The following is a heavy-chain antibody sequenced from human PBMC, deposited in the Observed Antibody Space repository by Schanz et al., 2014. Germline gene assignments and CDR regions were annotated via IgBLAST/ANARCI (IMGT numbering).Heavy chain of an antibody. CDR2: IGGSGDST. J-gene: IGHJ4*02. V-gene: IGHV3-23*01. Sequence: EVQLLESGGGLVQPGGSLRLSCAASGFTFSIYGMSWVRQAPGKGLEWVSGIGGSGDSTHYADSVKGRFIISRDNSKNTLYLQVNSLRAEDTAVYYCAKHVRSLTGNDYWGQGTLXTVSS. D-gene: IGHD3-9*01. CDR1: GFTFSIYG. CDR3: AKHVRSLTGNDY.